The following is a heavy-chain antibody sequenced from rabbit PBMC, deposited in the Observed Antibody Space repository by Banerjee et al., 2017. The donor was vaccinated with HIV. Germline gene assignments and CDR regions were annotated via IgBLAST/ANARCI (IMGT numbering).Heavy chain of an antibody. CDR2: IDPVFSST. D-gene: IGHD2-1*01. CDR1: GLDFSSSYW. Sequence: QEQLVESGGGLVKPEGSLTLTCTASGLDFSSSYWICWVRQAPGKGLEWIGYIDPVFSSTYYASWVKGRFTISSHNAQNTLYLQLNSLTAADTATYFCVSYDDYGDRNLWGPGTLVTVS. V-gene: IGHV1S45*01. CDR3: VSYDDYGDRNL. J-gene: IGHJ4*01.